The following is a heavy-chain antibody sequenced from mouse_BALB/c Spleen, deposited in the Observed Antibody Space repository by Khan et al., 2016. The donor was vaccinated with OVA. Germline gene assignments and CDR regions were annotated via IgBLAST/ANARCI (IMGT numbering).Heavy chain of an antibody. D-gene: IGHD2-13*01. CDR1: GYSITSDYA. CDR3: ARSLYYSDSYARDY. V-gene: IGHV3-2*02. J-gene: IGHJ4*01. Sequence: EVQLQESGPGLVKPSQSLSLTCTVTGYSITSDYAWNWIRQFPGNKLEWMGYISSTGSTSYHPSLKSRISITRDTSKNQFFLHLNSVTTEDTATYYCARSLYYSDSYARDYWGQGTSVTVSP. CDR2: ISSTGST.